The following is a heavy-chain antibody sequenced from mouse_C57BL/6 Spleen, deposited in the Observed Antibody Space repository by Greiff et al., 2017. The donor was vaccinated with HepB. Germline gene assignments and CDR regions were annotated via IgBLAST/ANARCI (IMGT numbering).Heavy chain of an antibody. V-gene: IGHV1-26*01. Sequence: EVQLQQSGPELVKPGASVKISCKASGYTFTDYYMNWVKQSHGKSLEWIGDINPNNGGTSYNQKFKGKATLTVDKSSSTAYMELRSLTSEDSAVYYCARSDGRRYFDVWGTGTTVTVSS. CDR2: INPNNGGT. D-gene: IGHD2-3*01. CDR3: ARSDGRRYFDV. CDR1: GYTFTDYY. J-gene: IGHJ1*03.